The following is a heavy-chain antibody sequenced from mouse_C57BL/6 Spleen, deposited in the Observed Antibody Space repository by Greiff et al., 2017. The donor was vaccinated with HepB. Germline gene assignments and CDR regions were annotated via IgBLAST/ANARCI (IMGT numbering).Heavy chain of an antibody. CDR3: ANLQLGRYFDV. CDR2: ISSGSSNI. Sequence: EVQVVESGGGLVKPEGSLKLSCAASGFTFSDYGMHWVRQAPEKGLEWVAYISSGSSNIYYADTVKGRFTISRDNAKNTLFLQMTSLRSEDTAMYYCANLQLGRYFDVWGTGTTVTVAS. V-gene: IGHV5-17*01. CDR1: GFTFSDYG. D-gene: IGHD4-1*02. J-gene: IGHJ1*03.